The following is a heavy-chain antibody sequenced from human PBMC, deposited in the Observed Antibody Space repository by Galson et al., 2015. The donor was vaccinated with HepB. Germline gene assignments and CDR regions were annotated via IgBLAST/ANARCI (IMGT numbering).Heavy chain of an antibody. J-gene: IGHJ4*02. V-gene: IGHV3-48*02. CDR1: GFTFGSYS. Sequence: SLRLSCAASGFTFGSYSMNWVRQAPGKGLEWVSYISSSSSTIYYADSVKGRFTISRDNAKNSLYLQMNSLRDEDTAVYYCARGPSRYYDILTGPDYWGQGTLVTVSS. CDR3: ARGPSRYYDILTGPDY. CDR2: ISSSSSTI. D-gene: IGHD3-9*01.